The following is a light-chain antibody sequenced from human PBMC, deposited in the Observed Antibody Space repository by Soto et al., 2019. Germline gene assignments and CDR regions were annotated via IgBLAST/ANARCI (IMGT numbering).Light chain of an antibody. CDR3: SSYTAGGTI. Sequence: ALTQPASVSGSPGQSITISCTGTSGDVGGYYYVSWYQQLPGKAPKLMISEVSNRPSGVSNRFSGSKSGNTASLTISGLQAEDEADYYCSSYTAGGTIFGTGTKSPS. CDR2: EVS. J-gene: IGLJ1*01. V-gene: IGLV2-14*01. CDR1: SGDVGGYYY.